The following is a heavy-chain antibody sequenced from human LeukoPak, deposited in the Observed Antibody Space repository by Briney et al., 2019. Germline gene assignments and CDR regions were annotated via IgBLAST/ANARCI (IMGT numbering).Heavy chain of an antibody. Sequence: GGSLRLSCAASGFTFSSYGMHWVRQAPGKGLEWVAVISYDGSNKHYADSVKGRFTISRDNSKNTLYLQMNSLRAEDTAVYYCAYDSSGYFDYWGQGTLVTVSS. J-gene: IGHJ4*02. CDR2: ISYDGSNK. CDR1: GFTFSSYG. CDR3: AYDSSGYFDY. V-gene: IGHV3-30*18. D-gene: IGHD3-22*01.